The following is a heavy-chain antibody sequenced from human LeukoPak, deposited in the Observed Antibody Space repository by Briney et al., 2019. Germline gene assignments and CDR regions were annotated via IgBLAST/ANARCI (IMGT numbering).Heavy chain of an antibody. D-gene: IGHD3-22*01. CDR1: GYTLTSYY. Sequence: ASVKVSCKASGYTLTSYYLHWLRPAPAQGREGMGRINPSGGSTSYAQPFQGRVTMTRDTSTSTVYMELSSLRSEDTAVYYCAKGRYHDSRGSYSLDYFDYSGQGTLVTVSS. J-gene: IGHJ4*02. V-gene: IGHV1-46*01. CDR2: INPSGGST. CDR3: AKGRYHDSRGSYSLDYFDY.